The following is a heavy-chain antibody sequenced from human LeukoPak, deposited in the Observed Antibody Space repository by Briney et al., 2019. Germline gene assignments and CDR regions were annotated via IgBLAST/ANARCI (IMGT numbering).Heavy chain of an antibody. CDR3: ARGGGTGWYIDD. Sequence: SETLSLTCAVYGGSFTDFYWSWIRQPPGKGLEWIGEINHSGSTNYNPSLKSRLTISVDTSKNQLSLMLSTVAAADTAVYYCARGGGTGWYIDDWGPGTLVTVSS. J-gene: IGHJ4*02. D-gene: IGHD6-19*01. CDR2: INHSGST. CDR1: GGSFTDFY. V-gene: IGHV4-34*01.